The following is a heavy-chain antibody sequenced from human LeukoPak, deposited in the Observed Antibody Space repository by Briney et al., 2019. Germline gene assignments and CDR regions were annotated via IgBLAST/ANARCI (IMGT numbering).Heavy chain of an antibody. J-gene: IGHJ4*02. CDR1: GFTFSNYA. CDR2: ISSSSSYT. V-gene: IGHV3-11*03. Sequence: GGSLRLSCATSGFTFSNYAVSWIRQAPGKGLEWVSYISSSSSYTNYGDSVKGRFTSSRDNAKNSLYLRMNSLRAEDTAVYYCARGSGSHFDSWGQGTLVTVSS. CDR3: ARGSGSHFDS. D-gene: IGHD3-22*01.